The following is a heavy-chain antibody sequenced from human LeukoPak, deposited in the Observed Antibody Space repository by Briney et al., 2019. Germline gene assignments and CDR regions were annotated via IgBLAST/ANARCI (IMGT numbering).Heavy chain of an antibody. V-gene: IGHV3-48*03. CDR2: ISTSGTTT. CDR1: GFTFSSYA. Sequence: PGGSLRLSCAASGFTFSSYAMSWVRQAPGKGLEWVSYISTSGTTTYYADSVKGRFTISRDNAKNSLYLQMNSLRAEDTAVYYCARDEVGASTEFDYWGQGTLVTVSS. J-gene: IGHJ4*02. CDR3: ARDEVGASTEFDY. D-gene: IGHD1-26*01.